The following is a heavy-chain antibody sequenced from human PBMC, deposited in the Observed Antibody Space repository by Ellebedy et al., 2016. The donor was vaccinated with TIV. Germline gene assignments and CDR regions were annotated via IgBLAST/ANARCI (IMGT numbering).Heavy chain of an antibody. D-gene: IGHD6-13*01. CDR3: ARDRGQQLDYEGYFQN. CDR2: IYHSGTT. J-gene: IGHJ1*01. Sequence: MPSETLSLTCAVSGVSISSVNWWNWVRQAPGKGLEWIGEIYHSGTTNYNPSLKSRVTISVDKSKNQFSLNLSSVTAADTAVYYCARDRGQQLDYEGYFQNWGQGTLVTVSS. V-gene: IGHV4-4*02. CDR1: GVSISSVNW.